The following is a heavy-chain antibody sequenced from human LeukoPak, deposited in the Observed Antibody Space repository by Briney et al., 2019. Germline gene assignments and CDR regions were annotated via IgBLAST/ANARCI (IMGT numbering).Heavy chain of an antibody. D-gene: IGHD5-18*01. Sequence: GGSLRLSCAVSGFSVSSTYMTWVRQAPGKGLEWVSYISSSGSTIYYADSVKGRFTISRDNAKNSLYLQMNSLRAEDTAVCYCARGTAMVTFPHYFDYWGQGTLVTVSS. CDR1: GFSVSSTY. J-gene: IGHJ4*02. CDR2: ISSSGSTI. CDR3: ARGTAMVTFPHYFDY. V-gene: IGHV3-48*04.